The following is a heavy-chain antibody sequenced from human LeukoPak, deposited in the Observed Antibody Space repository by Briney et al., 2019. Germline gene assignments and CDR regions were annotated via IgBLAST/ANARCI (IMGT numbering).Heavy chain of an antibody. CDR2: NRNKANSDTT. V-gene: IGHV3-72*01. J-gene: IGHJ3*01. CDR3: AKGYSGLLVYALDV. Sequence: GGSLRLSCAGSGFTFSDHYIDWVRQAPGKGPEWVGRNRNKANSDTTEYAASVKGRFSISRDDSKNLQFLQMNSLRTEDTAVYYCAKGYSGLLVYALDVWGPGTRVTVSS. D-gene: IGHD5-12*01. CDR1: GFTFSDHY.